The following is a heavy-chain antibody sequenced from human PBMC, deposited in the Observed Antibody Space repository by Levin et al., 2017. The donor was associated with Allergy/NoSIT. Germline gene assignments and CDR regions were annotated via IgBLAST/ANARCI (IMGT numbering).Heavy chain of an antibody. Sequence: GGSLRLSCAASGFTFSTYTINWVRQAPGKGLEWVSSITSRNYIYYTDSVKGRFTISRDNDKNSLDLQMDSLRAEDTAVYYCARDVGGYCNGGNCFLGYMDVWGKGTTVTVSS. V-gene: IGHV3-21*01. CDR1: GFTFSTYT. CDR3: ARDVGGYCNGGNCFLGYMDV. CDR2: ITSRNYI. D-gene: IGHD2-15*01. J-gene: IGHJ6*03.